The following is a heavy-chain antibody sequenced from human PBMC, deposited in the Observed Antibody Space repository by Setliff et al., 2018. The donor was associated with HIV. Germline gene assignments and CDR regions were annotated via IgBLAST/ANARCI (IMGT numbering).Heavy chain of an antibody. D-gene: IGHD2-21*01. CDR2: FDPEDGET. Sequence: GASVKVSCKASGYTLTELSMHWVRQAPGKGLEWMGGFDPEDGETIYAQKFQGRVTMTEDTSTDTAYMELSSLRSEDTAVYYCARVLHCGGDCYTDAFDIWGQGTMVTVSS. V-gene: IGHV1-24*01. CDR1: GYTLTELS. CDR3: ARVLHCGGDCYTDAFDI. J-gene: IGHJ3*02.